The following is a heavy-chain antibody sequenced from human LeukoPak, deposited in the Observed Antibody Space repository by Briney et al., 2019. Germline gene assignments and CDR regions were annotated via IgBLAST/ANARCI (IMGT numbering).Heavy chain of an antibody. CDR2: INPNSGGT. D-gene: IGHD3-10*01. Sequence: ASVKVSCKASGYTFTSYGINWVRQAPGQGLEWMGWINPNSGGTNYAQKFQGRVTMTRDTSISTAYMELSRLTSDDTAVYYCARSWFKSNYYYMDVWGKGTTVTVSS. CDR1: GYTFTSYG. V-gene: IGHV1-2*02. CDR3: ARSWFKSNYYYMDV. J-gene: IGHJ6*03.